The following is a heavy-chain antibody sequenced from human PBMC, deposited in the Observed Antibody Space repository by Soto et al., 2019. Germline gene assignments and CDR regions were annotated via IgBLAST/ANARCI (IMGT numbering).Heavy chain of an antibody. Sequence: SETLSLTCAVYGGSFSGYYWSWIRQPPGKGLEWIGEINHSGSTNYNPSLKSRVTISVDTSKNQFSLKLSSVTAADTAVYYCARVRSIAARRYYFDYWGQGTLVTVSS. CDR3: ARVRSIAARRYYFDY. CDR1: GGSFSGYY. CDR2: INHSGST. V-gene: IGHV4-34*01. J-gene: IGHJ4*02. D-gene: IGHD6-13*01.